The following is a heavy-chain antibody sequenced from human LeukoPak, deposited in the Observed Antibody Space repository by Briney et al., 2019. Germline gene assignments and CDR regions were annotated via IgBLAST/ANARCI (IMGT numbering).Heavy chain of an antibody. Sequence: SETLSLTCTVSGASISTYFWTWIRQPAGKGLEWIGRIYPNGAINYNPSLKSRVTMSVDTSKNQFSLKLISVTAADTAVYYCAXXYDDQGTRNFDYWGQGGLVTVSS. J-gene: IGHJ4*02. V-gene: IGHV4-4*07. CDR3: AXXYDDQGTRNFDY. CDR1: GASISTYF. D-gene: IGHD3-3*01. CDR2: IYPNGAI.